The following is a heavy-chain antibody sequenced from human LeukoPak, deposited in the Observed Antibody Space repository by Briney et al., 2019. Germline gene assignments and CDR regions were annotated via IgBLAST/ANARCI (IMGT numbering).Heavy chain of an antibody. CDR1: GGSISSSSYY. Sequence: SETLSLTCTVSGGSISSSSYYWGWIRQPPGKGLEWVGSIYYSGSTYYNPSLKSRVTMSVDTSKNQFSLKLSSVTAADTAVYYCALKAGGYGGGFDYWGQGTLVTVSS. CDR3: ALKAGGYGGGFDY. D-gene: IGHD3-22*01. V-gene: IGHV4-39*07. J-gene: IGHJ4*02. CDR2: IYYSGST.